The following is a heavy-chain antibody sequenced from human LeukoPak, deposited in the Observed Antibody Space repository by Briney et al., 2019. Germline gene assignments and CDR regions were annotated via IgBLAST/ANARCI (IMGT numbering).Heavy chain of an antibody. CDR3: ARIHRYCSGGACYVLDN. CDR2: VYYSGST. D-gene: IGHD2-15*01. V-gene: IGHV4-59*02. Sequence: PSETLSLTCVVSGGSASGYYWGWIRQPPGRGLEWIGYVYYSGSTNYNPSFKSRITISVDTSRNQFSLQLSSVTAADTAVYYCARIHRYCSGGACYVLDNWGQGTLVAV. CDR1: GGSASGYY. J-gene: IGHJ4*02.